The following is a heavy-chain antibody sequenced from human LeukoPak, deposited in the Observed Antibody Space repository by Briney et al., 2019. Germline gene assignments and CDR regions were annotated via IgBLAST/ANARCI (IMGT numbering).Heavy chain of an antibody. CDR1: GFTFSSYA. Sequence: HPGGSLRLSCAASGFTFSSYAMSWVRQAPGKGLKWVSAISGSGGSTYYADSVKGRFTISRDNSKNTLYLQMNSLRAEDTAVYYCAKRGNRYCSSTSCYVFDYWGQGTLVTVSS. CDR2: ISGSGGST. CDR3: AKRGNRYCSSTSCYVFDY. J-gene: IGHJ4*02. V-gene: IGHV3-23*01. D-gene: IGHD2-2*01.